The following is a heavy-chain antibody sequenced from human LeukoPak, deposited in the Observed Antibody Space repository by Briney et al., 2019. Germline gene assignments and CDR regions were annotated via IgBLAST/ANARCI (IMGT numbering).Heavy chain of an antibody. V-gene: IGHV1-18*01. J-gene: IGHJ3*02. CDR2: ISAYNGNT. D-gene: IGHD2-2*02. CDR1: GYTFTSYG. CDR3: ARDSWVVVVPAAIRGAFDI. Sequence: ASVKVSCKASGYTFTSYGISWVRQAPGQGLEWMGWISAYNGNTNYAQKLQGRVTMTTDTSTSTAYMELRSLRSDDTAVYYCARDSWVVVVPAAIRGAFDIWGQGTMVTVSS.